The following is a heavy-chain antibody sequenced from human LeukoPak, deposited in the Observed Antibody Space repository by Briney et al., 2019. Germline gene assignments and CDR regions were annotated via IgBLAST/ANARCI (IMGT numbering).Heavy chain of an antibody. Sequence: PGGSLRLSCAASGFTFTTYAMSWVRQAPGKGLEWVSSVSKSDGTTYYADSVKGRLTISRDNSKNTLHLQMNGLRAEDTAVYYCSGGRYGMEVWGQGTTVTVSS. V-gene: IGHV3-23*01. CDR1: GFTFTTYA. CDR3: SGGRYGMEV. CDR2: VSKSDGTT. J-gene: IGHJ6*02. D-gene: IGHD1-26*01.